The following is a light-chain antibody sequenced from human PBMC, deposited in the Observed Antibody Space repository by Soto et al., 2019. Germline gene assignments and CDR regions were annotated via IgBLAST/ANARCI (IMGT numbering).Light chain of an antibody. J-gene: IGLJ1*01. Sequence: QSALTQPASVSGSPGQSIPISCTGTSSDDGGYNYVSWYQQHPGKAPKLMIYDVSNRPSGVSNRFSGSKSGNTASLTISGLQAEDGADYYCSSYTSSSTLFYVFGTGTKVTVL. V-gene: IGLV2-14*01. CDR3: SSYTSSSTLFYV. CDR2: DVS. CDR1: SSDDGGYNY.